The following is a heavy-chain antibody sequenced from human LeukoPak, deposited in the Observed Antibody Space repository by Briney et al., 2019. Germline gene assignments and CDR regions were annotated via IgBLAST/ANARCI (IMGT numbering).Heavy chain of an antibody. CDR2: ISAYNGNT. V-gene: IGHV1-18*01. CDR3: ARRSSMRWFDP. J-gene: IGHJ5*02. CDR1: GGTFSSYA. D-gene: IGHD2/OR15-2a*01. Sequence: ASVKVSCKASGGTFSSYAISWVRQAPGQGLEWMGWISAYNGNTNYAQKLQGRVTMTTDTSTSTAYMELRSLRSDDTAVYYCARRSSMRWFDPWGQGTLVTVSS.